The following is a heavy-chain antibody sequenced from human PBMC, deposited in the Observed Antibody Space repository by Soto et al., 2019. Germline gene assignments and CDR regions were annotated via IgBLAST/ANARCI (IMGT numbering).Heavy chain of an antibody. CDR2: ISYDGIHK. Sequence: QVQLVESGGGVVQPGRSLRLSCAASGFTFNRYAIYWVRQAPGXXLXCVAVISYDGIHKYYADSVKGRFTISRDNSKXXXXXXXXXXXXXXXXXXXXXXXXXXXXXXXXXXXFGPDYWGQGTLVTVSS. D-gene: IGHD3-10*01. V-gene: IGHV3-30-3*01. J-gene: IGHJ4*02. CDR3: XXXXXXXXXXXXXXXFGPDY. CDR1: GFTFNRYA.